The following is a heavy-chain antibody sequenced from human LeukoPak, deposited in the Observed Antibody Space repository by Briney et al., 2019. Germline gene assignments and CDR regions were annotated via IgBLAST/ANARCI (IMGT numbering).Heavy chain of an antibody. Sequence: SETLSLTCTVSGGSISSYYWSWIRQPPGKGLEWIGYIYYSGSTYYNPSLKSRVTISVDTSKNQFSLKLSSVTAADTAVYYCARGLAAAGWKGSFDYWGQGTLVTVSS. CDR3: ARGLAAAGWKGSFDY. CDR1: GGSISSYY. J-gene: IGHJ4*02. D-gene: IGHD6-13*01. V-gene: IGHV4-30-4*08. CDR2: IYYSGST.